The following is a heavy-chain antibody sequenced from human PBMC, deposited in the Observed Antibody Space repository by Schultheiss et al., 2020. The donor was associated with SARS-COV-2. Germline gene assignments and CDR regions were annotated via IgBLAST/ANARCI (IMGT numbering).Heavy chain of an antibody. J-gene: IGHJ3*02. V-gene: IGHV4-39*07. CDR1: GGSISSSSYY. D-gene: IGHD6-13*01. CDR2: INHSGST. Sequence: SETLSLTCTVSGGSISSSSYYWGWIRQPPGKGLEWIGEINHSGSTYYNPSLKSRVTISVDTSKNQFSLKLSSVTAADTAVYYCARERYALGIAAAGTSTFDIWGQGTMVTVSS. CDR3: ARERYALGIAAAGTSTFDI.